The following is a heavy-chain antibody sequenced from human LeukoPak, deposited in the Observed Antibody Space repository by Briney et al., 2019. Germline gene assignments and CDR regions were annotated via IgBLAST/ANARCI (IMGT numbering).Heavy chain of an antibody. CDR3: ARIPITMVRGVIITFDYYYFYMDV. V-gene: IGHV3-11*01. D-gene: IGHD3-10*01. Sequence: GGSLRLSCAASGFTFSDYYMSWIRQAPGKGLEWVSYISSSGSTIYYADSVKGRFTISRDNAKNSLYLQMNSLRAEDTAVYYCARIPITMVRGVIITFDYYYFYMDVWGKGTTVTISS. CDR1: GFTFSDYY. CDR2: ISSSGSTI. J-gene: IGHJ6*03.